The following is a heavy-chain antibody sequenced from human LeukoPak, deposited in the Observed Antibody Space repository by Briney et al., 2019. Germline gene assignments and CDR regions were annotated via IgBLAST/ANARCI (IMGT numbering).Heavy chain of an antibody. D-gene: IGHD2-21*01. CDR3: ARCDRSGDYYYYYYMDV. Sequence: GGSLRLSCAASGFTFSSHWMHWVRQAPGKGLVWVSRINSDGSSTSYADSVKGRFTISRDNAKNSLYLQMNSLRAEDTAVYYCARCDRSGDYYYYYYMDVWGKGTTVTVSS. CDR1: GFTFSSHW. J-gene: IGHJ6*03. CDR2: INSDGSST. V-gene: IGHV3-74*01.